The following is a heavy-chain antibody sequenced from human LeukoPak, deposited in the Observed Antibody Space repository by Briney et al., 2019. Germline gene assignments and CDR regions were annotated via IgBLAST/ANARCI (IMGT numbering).Heavy chain of an antibody. D-gene: IGHD5-24*01. CDR3: ARDTEDGYNLFDY. J-gene: IGHJ4*02. Sequence: GGSLRLSCAASGFTFSDYYMRWIRQAPGKGLEWVSYISSSGSTIYYADSVKGRFTISRDNAKNSLYLQRNSLRAEDTAVYYCARDTEDGYNLFDYWGQGTLVTVSS. CDR2: ISSSGSTI. V-gene: IGHV3-11*04. CDR1: GFTFSDYY.